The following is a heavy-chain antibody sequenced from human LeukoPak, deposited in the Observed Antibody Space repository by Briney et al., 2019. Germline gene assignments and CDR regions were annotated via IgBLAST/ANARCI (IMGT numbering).Heavy chain of an antibody. CDR2: IVSDGSNT. CDR3: ARSRPHGNDY. D-gene: IGHD4-23*01. CDR1: GFTFSSYW. Sequence: GGSLRLSCAASGFTFSSYWMNWVRQVPGKGLVWVSRIVSDGSNTNYADSVKGRFTISRDNAKNTLYLQMNSLRVEDTAVYYCARSRPHGNDYWGQGTLVTVSS. J-gene: IGHJ4*02. V-gene: IGHV3-74*01.